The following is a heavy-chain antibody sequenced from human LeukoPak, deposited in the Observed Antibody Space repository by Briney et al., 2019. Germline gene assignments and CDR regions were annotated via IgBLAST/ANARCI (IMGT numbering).Heavy chain of an antibody. CDR3: ARXXXVAVNRCSGGSCYSGWFDP. D-gene: IGHD2-15*01. CDR2: INPNSCGT. Sequence: ASVKVSCKASVYTFTGYYMHWVRQPPGQGLAWMGWINPNSCGTNNAQKFQGRVTMTRDTSISTAYMEMSRLRSDDTAVYYFARXXXVAVNRCSGGSCYSGWFDPWGQGTLVTVSS. V-gene: IGHV1-2*02. CDR1: VYTFTGYY. J-gene: IGHJ5*02.